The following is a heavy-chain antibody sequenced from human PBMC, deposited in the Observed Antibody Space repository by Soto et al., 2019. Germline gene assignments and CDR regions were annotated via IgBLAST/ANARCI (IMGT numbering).Heavy chain of an antibody. Sequence: PSETLSLTCTVSGGSISSGNYYWSWIRQPPGKGLEWIGFISYSGSTYYSLSLKSRVTISVDTSKNQFSLNLSFVTAADTAVYYCATMGTPATGLYYFDDWGQGTLVTVSS. V-gene: IGHV4-30-4*01. CDR2: ISYSGST. CDR1: GGSISSGNYY. D-gene: IGHD5-18*01. CDR3: ATMGTPATGLYYFDD. J-gene: IGHJ4*02.